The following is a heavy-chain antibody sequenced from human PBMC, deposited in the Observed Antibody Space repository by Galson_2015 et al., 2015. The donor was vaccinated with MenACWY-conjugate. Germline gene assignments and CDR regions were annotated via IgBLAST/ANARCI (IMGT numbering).Heavy chain of an antibody. CDR1: GLTFSSYG. J-gene: IGHJ6*02. Sequence: SLRLSCAASGLTFSSYGMHWVRQAPGKGLEWVAVISYDGSNKYYADSVKGRFTISRDNSKNTLYLQMNSLRAEDTAVYYCAKGGLWYSSGWYSNYYYYGMDVWGQGTTVTVSS. V-gene: IGHV3-30*18. CDR2: ISYDGSNK. D-gene: IGHD6-19*01. CDR3: AKGGLWYSSGWYSNYYYYGMDV.